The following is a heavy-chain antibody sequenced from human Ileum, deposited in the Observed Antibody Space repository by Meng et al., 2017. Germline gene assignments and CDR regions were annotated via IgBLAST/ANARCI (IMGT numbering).Heavy chain of an antibody. Sequence: GASLKISCAASGFTFSGHWMHWVRQAPGKGPVWVSDISSDGRTPKYADSVKGRFTISRDNAKNTVSLQMNSLRVEDTGIYYCTSDRLFHWGQGTLVTVSS. CDR1: GFTFSGHW. V-gene: IGHV3-74*03. J-gene: IGHJ1*01. CDR3: TSDRLFH. CDR2: ISSDGRTP.